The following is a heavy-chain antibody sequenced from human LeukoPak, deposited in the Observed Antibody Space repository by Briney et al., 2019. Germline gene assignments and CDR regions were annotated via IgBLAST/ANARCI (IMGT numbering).Heavy chain of an antibody. Sequence: SVKVSCKASGGTFSSYAISWVRQAPGQGLEWMGRIIPILGIANYAQKFQGRVTITADKSTSTAYMELRSLRSDDTAVYYCARVVLYCSGGSCYLFDYWGQGTLVTVSS. CDR1: GGTFSSYA. CDR3: ARVVLYCSGGSCYLFDY. CDR2: IIPILGIA. J-gene: IGHJ4*02. V-gene: IGHV1-69*04. D-gene: IGHD2-15*01.